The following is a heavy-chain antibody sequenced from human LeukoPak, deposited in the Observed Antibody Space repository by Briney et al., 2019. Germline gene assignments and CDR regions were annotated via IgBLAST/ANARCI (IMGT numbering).Heavy chain of an antibody. CDR1: GYTFTGYY. J-gene: IGHJ5*02. V-gene: IGHV1-2*06. D-gene: IGHD6-13*01. Sequence: ASVKVSCKASGYTFTGYYIHWVRQAPGQGLEWMGRSNPNSGGTNYAQKFQGRVTMTRGTSASTVYMELSRLRSDDTAVYYCAREVGYSSSWFGRFDPWGQGTLVTVSS. CDR3: AREVGYSSSWFGRFDP. CDR2: SNPNSGGT.